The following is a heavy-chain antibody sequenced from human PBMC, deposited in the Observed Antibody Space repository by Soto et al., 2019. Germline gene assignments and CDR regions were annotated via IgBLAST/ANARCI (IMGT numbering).Heavy chain of an antibody. CDR3: AKDLGSVFDY. V-gene: IGHV3-23*01. D-gene: IGHD3-10*01. CDR2: ISGSGGST. Sequence: EVQLLESGGGLVQPGGSLRLSSAASGFTFSSYAMSWVRQAPGRGLEWVSAISGSGGSTYYADSVKGRFTISRDNSKSRLYLQTNSLRAEDKAVYYCAKDLGSVFDYWGQGTLVTVSS. J-gene: IGHJ4*02. CDR1: GFTFSSYA.